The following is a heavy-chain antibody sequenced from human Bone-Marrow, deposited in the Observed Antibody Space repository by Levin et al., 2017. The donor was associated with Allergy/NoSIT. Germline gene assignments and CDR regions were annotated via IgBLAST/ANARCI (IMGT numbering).Heavy chain of an antibody. J-gene: IGHJ6*02. CDR1: GDSVSSNRST. D-gene: IGHD2-15*01. Sequence: SQTLSLTCVISGDSVSSNRSTWIWIRQSPSRGLEWLGKTYYRSKWYNDYAVSVKSRITINPDTSKNQFSLQVNSLTPEDTAVYYCARNTSLPSGSHYSVCMDVWGQGTTVTVSS. V-gene: IGHV6-1*01. CDR2: TYYRSKWYN. CDR3: ARNTSLPSGSHYSVCMDV.